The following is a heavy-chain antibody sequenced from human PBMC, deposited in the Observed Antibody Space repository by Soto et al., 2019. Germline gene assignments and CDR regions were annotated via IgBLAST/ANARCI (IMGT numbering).Heavy chain of an antibody. CDR1: GYTFTSYY. CDR3: ARGDSTVIAARPNRGKGYFDY. J-gene: IGHJ4*02. CDR2: INPSGGST. Sequence: QVQLVQSGAEVKKPGASVKVSCKASGYTFTSYYMHWVRQAPGQGLEWMGIINPSGGSTSYAQKFQGRVTMTRDTSTSTVYMELSSLRPEDTAVYYCARGDSTVIAARPNRGKGYFDYWGQGTLVTVSS. V-gene: IGHV1-46*01. D-gene: IGHD6-6*01.